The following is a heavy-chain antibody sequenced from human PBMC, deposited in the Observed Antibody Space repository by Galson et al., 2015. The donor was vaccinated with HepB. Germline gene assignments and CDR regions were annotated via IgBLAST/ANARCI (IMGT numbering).Heavy chain of an antibody. CDR3: ARGGTGSDY. CDR1: GYTFTSYV. V-gene: IGHV1-18*04. D-gene: IGHD6-19*01. Sequence: SVKVSCKASGYTFTSYVISWVRQAPGQGLEWLGRISGYNGHTNYAQNLQNKVTMTKDTSTSTAYLELRRLKSDDTAIYYCARGGTGSDYWGQGTLVTVSS. CDR2: ISGYNGHT. J-gene: IGHJ4*02.